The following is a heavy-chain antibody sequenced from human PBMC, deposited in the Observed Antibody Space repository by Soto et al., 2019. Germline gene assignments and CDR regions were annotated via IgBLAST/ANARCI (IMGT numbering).Heavy chain of an antibody. D-gene: IGHD2-21*01. CDR2: IYYSGST. Sequence: QVQLQESGPGLVKPSETLSLTCTVSGGSISSYYWSWIRQPPGKGLEWSGYIYYSGSTNYNPSLSSLGXXSVATSMTQFSLTLSSVTAADTAVYYWAGGLGSHFWGQGNLVTVSS. J-gene: IGHJ4*02. V-gene: IGHV4-59*01. CDR3: AGGLGSHF. CDR1: GGSISSYY.